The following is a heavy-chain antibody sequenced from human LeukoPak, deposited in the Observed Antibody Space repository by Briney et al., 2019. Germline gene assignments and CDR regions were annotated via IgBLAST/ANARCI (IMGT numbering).Heavy chain of an antibody. D-gene: IGHD6-25*01. CDR2: VYDGGST. V-gene: IGHV4-39*07. CDR1: GVSFSSSPYS. Sequence: PSETLSLTCTVSGVSFSSSPYSWGWIRQPPGKGLEWIGSVYDGGSTFYNPSLKSRVTISVDTSKNQFSLKLSSVTAADTAVYYCARVGCASARCPGNDAFDIWGQGTMVTVSS. CDR3: ARVGCASARCPGNDAFDI. J-gene: IGHJ3*02.